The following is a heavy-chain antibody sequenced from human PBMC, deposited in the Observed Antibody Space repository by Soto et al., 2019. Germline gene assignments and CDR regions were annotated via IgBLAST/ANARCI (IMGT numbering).Heavy chain of an antibody. CDR3: TTHAPEDMIRK. D-gene: IGHD2-15*01. V-gene: IGHV3-30*03. CDR2: ISYDGSNQ. J-gene: IGHJ4*02. Sequence: PGGSLRLSCAASGFSFTTYGMHWVRQAPGKGLEWVAVISYDGSNQQYTDSVKGRFTISRDDSKNTAFLQMNSLKTEDTALYYCTTHAPEDMIRKWGPGTLVTVSS. CDR1: GFSFTTYG.